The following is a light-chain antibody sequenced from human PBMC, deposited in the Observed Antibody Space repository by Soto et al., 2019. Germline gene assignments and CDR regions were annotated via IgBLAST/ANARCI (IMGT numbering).Light chain of an antibody. CDR2: SND. J-gene: IGLJ2*01. CDR1: SSNIGSNT. Sequence: QSVLTQSPSASGSSGQKVSISCSGSSSNIGSNTVNWYQLVPGTAPKLLIYSNDQRPSAVPGRFSGSKSGTSASLTISGLHSGDEADYYCATWDDSLNNVIFGGGTKLTVL. V-gene: IGLV1-44*01. CDR3: ATWDDSLNNVI.